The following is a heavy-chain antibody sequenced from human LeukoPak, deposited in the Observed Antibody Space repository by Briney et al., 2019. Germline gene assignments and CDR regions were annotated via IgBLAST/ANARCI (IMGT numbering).Heavy chain of an antibody. Sequence: GASVKVSCEASGYTFTSYGISWVRQAPGQGLEWMGWISAYNGNTNYAQKLQGRVTMTTDTSTSTAYMELRSLRSDDTAVYYCARDQNYYDSSGPDYWGQGTLVTVSS. CDR2: ISAYNGNT. V-gene: IGHV1-18*01. CDR3: ARDQNYYDSSGPDY. D-gene: IGHD3-22*01. CDR1: GYTFTSYG. J-gene: IGHJ4*02.